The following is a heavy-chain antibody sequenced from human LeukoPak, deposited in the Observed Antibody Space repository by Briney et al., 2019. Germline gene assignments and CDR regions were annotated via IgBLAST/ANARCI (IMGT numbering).Heavy chain of an antibody. CDR2: IIPIFGTA. CDR1: GGTLSSYA. CDR3: APMGYCSSTSCYGGGWFDP. D-gene: IGHD2-2*01. Sequence: GASVKVSCKASGGTLSSYAISWVRQAPGQGLEWMGGIIPIFGTANYAQKFQGRVTITADKSTSTAYMELSSLRSEDTAVYYCAPMGYCSSTSCYGGGWFDPWGQGTWSPSPQ. V-gene: IGHV1-69*06. J-gene: IGHJ5*02.